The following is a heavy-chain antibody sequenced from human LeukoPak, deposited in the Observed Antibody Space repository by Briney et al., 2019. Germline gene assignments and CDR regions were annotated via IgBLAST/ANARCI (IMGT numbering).Heavy chain of an antibody. CDR3: ARAGTVRGVSDAFDI. V-gene: IGHV4-59*01. CDR1: GGSISSYY. D-gene: IGHD3-10*01. Sequence: SETLPLTCTVSGGSISSYYWSWIRQPPGKGLEWIGYIYYSGSTNYNPSLKSRVTISVDTSKDQFSLKLSSVTAADTAVYYCARAGTVRGVSDAFDIWGQGTMVTVSS. CDR2: IYYSGST. J-gene: IGHJ3*02.